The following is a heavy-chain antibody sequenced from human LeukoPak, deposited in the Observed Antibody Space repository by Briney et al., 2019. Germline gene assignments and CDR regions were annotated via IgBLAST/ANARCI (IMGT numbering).Heavy chain of an antibody. CDR1: GFTFSSYG. J-gene: IGHJ4*02. CDR3: AVSTVTTGLDY. V-gene: IGHV3-33*01. Sequence: PGGSLRLSCAASGFTFSSYGMHWVRQAPGEGLEWVSVIWYDGSNKYYADSVKGRFTISRDNSKNTLYLQMNSLRAEDTAVYYCAVSTVTTGLDYWGQGTLVTVSS. CDR2: IWYDGSNK. D-gene: IGHD4-17*01.